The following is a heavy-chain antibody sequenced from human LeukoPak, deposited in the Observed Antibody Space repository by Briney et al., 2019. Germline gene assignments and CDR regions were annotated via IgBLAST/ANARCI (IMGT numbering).Heavy chain of an antibody. CDR2: IFGGGST. V-gene: IGHV3-53*01. CDR3: AREGTYCGGDCYPLGY. J-gene: IGHJ4*02. D-gene: IGHD2-21*02. CDR1: GFTFNAFG. Sequence: GGSLRLSCAASGFTFNAFGMSWVRQAPGKGLEWVSVIFGGGSTYYADSVKGRFTISRDNSKNTLYLQMNSLRAEDTAVYYCAREGTYCGGDCYPLGYWGQGTLVTVSS.